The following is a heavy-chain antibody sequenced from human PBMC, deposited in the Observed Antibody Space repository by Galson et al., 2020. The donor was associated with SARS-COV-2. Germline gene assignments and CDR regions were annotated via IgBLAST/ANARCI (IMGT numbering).Heavy chain of an antibody. CDR2: VYSGGSA. Sequence: TGGSLRLSCAASGFTVSNNYMNWVRQAPGKGLEWLSIVYSGGSAYYSDSVKGRFTISRDTSKNTLYLQMNSLRAEDTAVYYCARGPCGSCSDGYFDYGGQGTLVTGSS. D-gene: IGHD2-15*01. V-gene: IGHV3-66*01. CDR3: ARGPCGSCSDGYFDY. CDR1: GFTVSNNY. J-gene: IGHJ4*02.